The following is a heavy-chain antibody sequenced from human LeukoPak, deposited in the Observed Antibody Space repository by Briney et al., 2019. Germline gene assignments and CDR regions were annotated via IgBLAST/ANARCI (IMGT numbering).Heavy chain of an antibody. Sequence: PSETLSLTCAVYGGSFSGYYWSWIRQPPGKGLEWIGEINHSGSTNYNPSLKSRVTISVDTSKNQFSLKLSSVTAADTAVYYCARVRDGSGSSVFDYWGQGTLVTVSS. CDR2: INHSGST. J-gene: IGHJ4*02. V-gene: IGHV4-34*01. CDR1: GGSFSGYY. CDR3: ARVRDGSGSSVFDY. D-gene: IGHD3-10*01.